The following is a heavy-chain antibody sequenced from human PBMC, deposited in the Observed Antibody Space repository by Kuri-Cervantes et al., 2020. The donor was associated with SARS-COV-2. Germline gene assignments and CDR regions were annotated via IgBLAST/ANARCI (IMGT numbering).Heavy chain of an antibody. J-gene: IGHJ4*02. CDR3: AKDLGGYVGY. D-gene: IGHD3-22*01. Sequence: GGSLRLSCAASGFTFSSYAMHWVRQAPGKGLEWVAVISYDGSNKYYADSVKGRFTISRDNSKNTLYLQMNSLRAEDTAVYYCAKDLGGYVGYWGRGTLVTVSS. CDR2: ISYDGSNK. V-gene: IGHV3-30-3*01. CDR1: GFTFSSYA.